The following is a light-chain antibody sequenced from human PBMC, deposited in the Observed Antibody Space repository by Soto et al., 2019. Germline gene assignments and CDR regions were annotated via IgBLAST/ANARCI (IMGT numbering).Light chain of an antibody. J-gene: IGLJ2*01. CDR2: RND. Sequence: QSVLTQPPSASGTPGQRVTISCSGSSSNIGSNYVYWYQQLPGSAPKLLIYRNDQRPSGVPDRFSGSKSGTSASLAISGLRSEYEADYYCAAWDDRLSAVVFGGGTKLTVL. CDR1: SSNIGSNY. CDR3: AAWDDRLSAVV. V-gene: IGLV1-47*01.